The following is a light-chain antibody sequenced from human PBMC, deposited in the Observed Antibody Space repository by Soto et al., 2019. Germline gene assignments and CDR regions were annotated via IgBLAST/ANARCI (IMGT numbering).Light chain of an antibody. Sequence: ETVMTQSPSTLSVSPGERATLSCRASQSVNSNLAWYQQKLGQAPRVLIYGASTRATGIPDRFSGSGSGTDFTLTISRLEPEDFAVYHCQQYGDSPLTFGGGTKVDIK. CDR2: GAS. CDR3: QQYGDSPLT. V-gene: IGKV3-15*01. J-gene: IGKJ4*01. CDR1: QSVNSN.